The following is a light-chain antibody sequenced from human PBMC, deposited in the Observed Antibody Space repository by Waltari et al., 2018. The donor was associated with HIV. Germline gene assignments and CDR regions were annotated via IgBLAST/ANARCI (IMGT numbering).Light chain of an antibody. CDR3: QSADSSGTYRV. Sequence: SYELTQPPSVSVSPGQTARITCSGDALPKRYAYWYQQKPGQAPVQVIYKDSERPSGIPERFSGSSSGTTVTLTISGVQAEDEADYYCQSADSSGTYRVFGGGTKLTVL. V-gene: IGLV3-25*03. CDR2: KDS. CDR1: ALPKRY. J-gene: IGLJ3*02.